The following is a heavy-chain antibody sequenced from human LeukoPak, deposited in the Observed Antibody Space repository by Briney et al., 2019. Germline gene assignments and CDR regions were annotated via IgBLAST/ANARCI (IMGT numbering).Heavy chain of an antibody. CDR2: ISANNGDT. D-gene: IGHD5-24*01. CDR3: ARTSREMTTSTGYFDY. V-gene: IGHV1-18*01. J-gene: IGHJ4*02. Sequence: GASVKVSCKASGYTFTSYGITWVRQDPGQGLEWMGWISANNGDTHYSEKFQGRVTITADESTSTAYMGLSSLRSEDTAVYYCARTSREMTTSTGYFDYWGQGTLVTVSS. CDR1: GYTFTSYG.